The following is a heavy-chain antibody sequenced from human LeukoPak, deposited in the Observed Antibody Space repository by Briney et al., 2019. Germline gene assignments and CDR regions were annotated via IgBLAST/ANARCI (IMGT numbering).Heavy chain of an antibody. V-gene: IGHV4-59*01. Sequence: PSETLSLTCTVSGGSISSYYWSWLRQPPGKGLEWIGYIYYSGSTNYNPSLKSRVTISVDTSKNQFSLKLSSVTAADTAVYYCATGYGDFRVEGRYFYSWGQGTLVTVSS. CDR3: ATGYGDFRVEGRYFYS. CDR1: GGSISSYY. CDR2: IYYSGST. D-gene: IGHD4-17*01. J-gene: IGHJ4*02.